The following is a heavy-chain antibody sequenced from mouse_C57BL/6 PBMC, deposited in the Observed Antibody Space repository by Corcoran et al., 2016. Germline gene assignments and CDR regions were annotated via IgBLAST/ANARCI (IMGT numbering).Heavy chain of an antibody. V-gene: IGHV1-26*01. CDR1: GYTFTDYY. CDR3: ARSGYDYSRGDY. Sequence: EVQLQQSGPELVKPGASVKISCKASGYTFTDYYMNWVKQSHGKSLEWIGDINPNNGGTSYNQKFKGKATLTVDKSSSTAYMELHSLTSEDSAVYYCARSGYDYSRGDYWVQGTTLTVSS. J-gene: IGHJ2*01. D-gene: IGHD2-4*01. CDR2: INPNNGGT.